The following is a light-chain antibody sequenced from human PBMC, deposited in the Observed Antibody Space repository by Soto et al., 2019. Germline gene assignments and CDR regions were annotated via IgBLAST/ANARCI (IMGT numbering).Light chain of an antibody. J-gene: IGLJ3*02. V-gene: IGLV2-14*03. CDR2: DVS. CDR3: SSYASSSTVV. Sequence: QSALIQPAPVSGSPGQSITISCTGTSSDVGGYNFVSWYQQHPGKAPKLMIYDVSSRPSGVSNRFSGSKSGNTASLTISGLQAEDEGDYYCSSYASSSTVVFGAGTKLTVL. CDR1: SSDVGGYNF.